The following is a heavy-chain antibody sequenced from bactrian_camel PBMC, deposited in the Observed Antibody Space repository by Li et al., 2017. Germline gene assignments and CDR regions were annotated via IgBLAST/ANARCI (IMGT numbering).Heavy chain of an antibody. D-gene: IGHD1*01. J-gene: IGHJ4*01. CDR1: GLTDLTYNTLC. V-gene: IGHV3S55*01. Sequence: QLVESGGGSVQAGGSLRLSCTASGLTDLTYNTLCMAWFRQAPGKEREGVASINGDGWTAYGDSVKGRFTISQDNSKNSVYLQMDNLKPEDTAAYVCAAASVPTPTQCHDRLRFDEYNFYGQGTQVTVS. CDR3: AAASVPTPTQCHDRLRFDEYNF. CDR2: INGDGWT.